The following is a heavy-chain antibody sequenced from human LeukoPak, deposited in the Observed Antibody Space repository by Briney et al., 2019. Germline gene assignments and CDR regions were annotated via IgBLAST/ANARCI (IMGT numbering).Heavy chain of an antibody. CDR2: ISGSGGST. J-gene: IGHJ3*02. CDR3: AKARDDYYDSSGYYEAFDI. V-gene: IGHV3-23*01. Sequence: GALRLSCAVSGFTFSSYAMSWVRQAPGKGLEWVSAISGSGGSTYYADSVKSRFTISRDNSKNTLYLQMNSLRAEDTAVYYCAKARDDYYDSSGYYEAFDIWGQGTMVTVSS. CDR1: GFTFSSYA. D-gene: IGHD3-22*01.